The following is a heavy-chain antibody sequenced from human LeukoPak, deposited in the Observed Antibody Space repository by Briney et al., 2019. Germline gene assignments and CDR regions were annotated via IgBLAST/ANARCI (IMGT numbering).Heavy chain of an antibody. D-gene: IGHD3-16*01. CDR2: INHNGNVN. J-gene: IGHJ6*02. CDR1: GFTFSNSP. V-gene: IGHV3-7*03. CDR3: ARGGGLDV. Sequence: PGKSLRLSCAASGFTFSNSPMHWVRQAPGKGLEWVASINHNGNVNYYVDSVKGRFTISRDNAKNSLYLQMSNLRAEDTAVYFCARGGGLDVWGQGATVTVSS.